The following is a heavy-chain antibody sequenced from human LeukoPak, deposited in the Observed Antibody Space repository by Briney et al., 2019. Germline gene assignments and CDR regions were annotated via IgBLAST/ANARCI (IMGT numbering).Heavy chain of an antibody. CDR3: AKDAQGGFDYSNSLEY. CDR1: GFTFSHFG. Sequence: GGSLTLSCEASGFTFSHFGMHWVRRAPGKGLEWVAVIWSDATNQYYADSVKGRFTISRDNFKRTVSLEMNSLRAEDTAVYYCAKDAQGGFDYSNSLEYWGQGSLVIISS. J-gene: IGHJ4*02. CDR2: IWSDATNQ. D-gene: IGHD4-11*01. V-gene: IGHV3-33*06.